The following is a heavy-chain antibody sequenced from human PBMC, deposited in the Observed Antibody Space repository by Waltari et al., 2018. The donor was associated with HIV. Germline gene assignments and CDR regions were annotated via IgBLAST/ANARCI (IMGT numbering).Heavy chain of an antibody. CDR2: IYYSGST. V-gene: IGHV4-39*01. Sequence: QLQLQESGTGLVKPSETLSLTCMVSGGSISSSSYYWGWISQPPGKGLEWIGSIYYSGSTYYNPSLKSRVTISVDTSKNQFSLKLSSVTAADTAVYYCARNLIEELDYTAPFDYWGQGTLVTVSS. CDR1: GGSISSSSYY. J-gene: IGHJ4*02. CDR3: ARNLIEELDYTAPFDY. D-gene: IGHD4-4*01.